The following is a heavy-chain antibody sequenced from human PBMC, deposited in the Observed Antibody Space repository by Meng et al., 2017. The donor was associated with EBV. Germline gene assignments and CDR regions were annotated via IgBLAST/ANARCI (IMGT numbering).Heavy chain of an antibody. CDR1: GYTFNSYD. D-gene: IGHD3-22*01. Sequence: HGEPVPSGAEVKKPGASVKVSCKASGYTFNSYDINWVRQATGQGLEWMGWMNPNSGNTGYAQKFQGRVTMTRNTSISTAYMELSSLRSEDTAVYYCARGPYYYDSSGYYYGEFDPWGQGTLVTVSS. CDR2: MNPNSGNT. J-gene: IGHJ5*02. V-gene: IGHV1-8*01. CDR3: ARGPYYYDSSGYYYGEFDP.